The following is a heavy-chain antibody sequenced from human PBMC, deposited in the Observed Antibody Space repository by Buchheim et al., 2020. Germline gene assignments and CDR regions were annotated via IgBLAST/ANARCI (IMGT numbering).Heavy chain of an antibody. CDR3: ARAMYSSGWYLYFQH. D-gene: IGHD6-19*01. Sequence: EMQLVETGGGLIQPGGSLRLSCAASGFTVSSNYMSWVRQAPGKGLEWVSVIYSGGSTYYADSVKGRFTISRDNSKNKLYLKMNSLRAEDTAVYYCARAMYSSGWYLYFQHWGQGTL. CDR2: IYSGGST. CDR1: GFTVSSNY. J-gene: IGHJ1*01. V-gene: IGHV3-53*02.